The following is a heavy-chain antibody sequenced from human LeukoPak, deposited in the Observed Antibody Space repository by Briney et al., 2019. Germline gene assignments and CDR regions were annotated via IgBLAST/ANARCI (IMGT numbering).Heavy chain of an antibody. Sequence: SETLSLTCTVSGYSISSGYYWGWIRQPPGKGLEWIGSIYHSGSTYYNPSLKSRVTISVDTSKNQFSLKLSSVTAADTAVYYCARNSVDYVIDYWGQGTLVTVSS. J-gene: IGHJ4*02. D-gene: IGHD5/OR15-5a*01. CDR1: GYSISSGYY. CDR2: IYHSGST. CDR3: ARNSVDYVIDY. V-gene: IGHV4-38-2*02.